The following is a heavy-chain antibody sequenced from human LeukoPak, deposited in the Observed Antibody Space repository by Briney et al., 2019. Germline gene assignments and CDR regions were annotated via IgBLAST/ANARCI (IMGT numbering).Heavy chain of an antibody. CDR2: IIPIFGTA. D-gene: IGHD2-8*01. Sequence: ASVKVSCKASGGTFSSYAISWVRQAPGQGLEWMGGIIPIFGTAHYAQKFQGRVTITADKSTSTAYMELSSLRSEDTAVYYCAREAYCTNGVCHIDYWGQGTLVTVSS. CDR3: AREAYCTNGVCHIDY. CDR1: GGTFSSYA. V-gene: IGHV1-69*06. J-gene: IGHJ4*02.